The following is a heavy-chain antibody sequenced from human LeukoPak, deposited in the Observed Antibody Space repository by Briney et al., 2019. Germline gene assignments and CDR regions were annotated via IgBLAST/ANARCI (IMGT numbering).Heavy chain of an antibody. CDR1: GGSISSYY. Sequence: SETLSLTCSVSGGSISSYYWSWIRQPPGKGLEWIGYIYSSGSTNYNSSLKSRVTISVDTSKNQFSLKLSSVTAADMAVYYCARSGGYSSPQNYWGQGTLVTVSS. V-gene: IGHV4-59*01. CDR2: IYSSGST. CDR3: ARSGGYSSPQNY. J-gene: IGHJ4*02. D-gene: IGHD6-19*01.